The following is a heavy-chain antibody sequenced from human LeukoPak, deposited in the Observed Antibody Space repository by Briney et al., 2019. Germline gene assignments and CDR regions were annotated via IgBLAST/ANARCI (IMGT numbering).Heavy chain of an antibody. CDR3: ATSYDSSGNN. J-gene: IGHJ4*02. V-gene: IGHV3-30*07. Sequence: PGGSLRLSCAASGFTFSRFVMHWVRQAPGKGLEWVAVLSSDDRKNYYADSVRGRFTISRDNARNSLYLEMNNLRAEDTAIYYCATSYDSSGNNWGQGILVTVSS. CDR1: GFTFSRFV. CDR2: LSSDDRKN. D-gene: IGHD3-22*01.